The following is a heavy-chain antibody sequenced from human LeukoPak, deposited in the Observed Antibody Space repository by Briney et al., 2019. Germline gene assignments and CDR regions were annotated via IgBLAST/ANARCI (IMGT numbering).Heavy chain of an antibody. CDR2: ISDTGAAT. V-gene: IGHV3-23*01. J-gene: IGHJ4*02. Sequence: GGSLRLSCAASGFTYGTYAVSWVRQAPGKGLDWVSAISDTGAATYYADSVKGRFTVSRDNAKNSLYLQMNSLRAEDTAVYFCVRPLIPSGGSWYFDYWGQGTLVTVSS. D-gene: IGHD2-15*01. CDR3: VRPLIPSGGSWYFDY. CDR1: GFTYGTYA.